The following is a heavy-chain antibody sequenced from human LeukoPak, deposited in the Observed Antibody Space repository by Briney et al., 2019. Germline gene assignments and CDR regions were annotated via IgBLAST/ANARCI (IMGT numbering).Heavy chain of an antibody. D-gene: IGHD5-18*01. CDR2: IYYSGST. J-gene: IGHJ4*02. Sequence: SETLSLTCTVSGASISSGGFYWTWIRQYPGKGLEWFGFIYYSGSTYYNPSLKSQISISVDMSNNQFSLTLKSVTAADTAVYYCARTSNSYGYSVLDYWGQGTLVTVSS. V-gene: IGHV4-31*01. CDR1: GASISSGGFY. CDR3: ARTSNSYGYSVLDY.